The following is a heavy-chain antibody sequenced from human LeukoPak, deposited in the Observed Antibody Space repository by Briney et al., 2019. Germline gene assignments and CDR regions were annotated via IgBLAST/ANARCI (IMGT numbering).Heavy chain of an antibody. D-gene: IGHD2-15*01. J-gene: IGHJ4*02. CDR2: ISSSSSTI. V-gene: IGHV3-48*04. CDR1: GFTFSSYS. CDR3: ARGSYGHHIDY. Sequence: HPGGSLRLSCAASGFTFSSYSMNWVRQAPGKGLEWVSYISSSSSTIYYADSVKGRFTISRDNAKNSLYLQMNSLRAEDTAVYYCARGSYGHHIDYWGQGTLVTVSS.